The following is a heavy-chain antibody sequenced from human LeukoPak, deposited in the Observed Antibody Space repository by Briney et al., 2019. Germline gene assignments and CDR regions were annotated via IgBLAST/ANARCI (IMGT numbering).Heavy chain of an antibody. CDR3: ASRIAVAGADAFDI. V-gene: IGHV4-38-2*01. CDR2: IYHSGST. D-gene: IGHD6-19*01. CDR1: GYSISSGYY. Sequence: SETLSLTCAVSGYSISSGYYWGWIRQPPGKGREWIGSIYHSGSTYYNPSLKSRVTISVDTSKNQFSLKLSSVTAADTAVYYCASRIAVAGADAFDIWGQGTMVTVSS. J-gene: IGHJ3*02.